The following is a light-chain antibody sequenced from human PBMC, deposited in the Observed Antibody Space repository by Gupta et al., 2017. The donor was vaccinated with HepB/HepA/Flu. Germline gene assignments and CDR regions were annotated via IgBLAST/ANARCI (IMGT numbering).Light chain of an antibody. CDR2: GAS. Sequence: EIVMTQSPAPLSVSPGERATLSCRASQSVSSNLAWYQQKPGQAPRLLIYGASTRATGIPARFSGSGSGTDFTLTISSLQSEDFAVYYCQQYNIWPPITFGQGTRLEIK. V-gene: IGKV3-15*01. CDR1: QSVSSN. J-gene: IGKJ5*01. CDR3: QQYNIWPPIT.